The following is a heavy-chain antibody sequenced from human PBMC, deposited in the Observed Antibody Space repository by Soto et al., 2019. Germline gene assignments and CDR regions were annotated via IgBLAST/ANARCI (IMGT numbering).Heavy chain of an antibody. D-gene: IGHD3-22*01. Sequence: GGSLRLSCAASGFTFSSYDMHWVRQATGKGLEWVSAIGTAGDTYYPGSVKGRFTISRENAKNSLYLQMNSLRADDTAVYYCARVSANYYDSSGYTDYWGQGTLVTVSS. CDR1: GFTFSSYD. CDR3: ARVSANYYDSSGYTDY. CDR2: IGTAGDT. V-gene: IGHV3-13*01. J-gene: IGHJ4*02.